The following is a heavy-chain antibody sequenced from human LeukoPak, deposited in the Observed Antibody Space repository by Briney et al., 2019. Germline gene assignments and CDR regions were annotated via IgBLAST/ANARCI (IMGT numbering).Heavy chain of an antibody. CDR1: GFTFSSYG. CDR3: AKWGAAAGRYFDY. J-gene: IGHJ4*02. D-gene: IGHD6-13*01. V-gene: IGHV3-33*06. CDR2: IWYDGSNK. Sequence: PGGSLRLSCAASGFTFSSYGMHWVRQAPGKGLEWVAVIWYDGSNKYYADSVKGRFTISRDNSKNTLYLQMNSLRAEDTAVYYCAKWGAAAGRYFDYWGQGTLVTVSS.